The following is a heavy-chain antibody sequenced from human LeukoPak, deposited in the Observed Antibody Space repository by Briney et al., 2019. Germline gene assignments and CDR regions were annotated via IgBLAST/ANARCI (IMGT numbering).Heavy chain of an antibody. CDR3: ARDHVAMVRGPRTLYNWFDP. V-gene: IGHV1-18*04. D-gene: IGHD3-10*01. J-gene: IGHJ5*02. CDR1: GYTFTSYG. CDR2: ISAYNGNT. Sequence: GASVKVSCKASGYTFTSYGISWVRQAPGQGLEWMGWISAYNGNTSYAQKLQGRVTMTTDTSTSTAYMELRSLRSDDTAVYYCARDHVAMVRGPRTLYNWFDPWGQGTLVTVSS.